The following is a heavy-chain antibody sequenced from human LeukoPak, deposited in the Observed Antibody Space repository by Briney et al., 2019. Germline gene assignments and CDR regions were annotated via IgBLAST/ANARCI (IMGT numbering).Heavy chain of an antibody. Sequence: PSETLSLTCTVSSGSISSSNYYWSWIRQPAGKGLKWIGRISTIGSTNYNPSLNSRVTISIDTSKNQFSLKLSSVTAADTAVYYCARDGCGGSCFHYYYYYMDVWGKGTTVTISS. D-gene: IGHD2-15*01. V-gene: IGHV4-61*02. CDR1: SGSISSSNYY. CDR2: ISTIGST. CDR3: ARDGCGGSCFHYYYYYMDV. J-gene: IGHJ6*03.